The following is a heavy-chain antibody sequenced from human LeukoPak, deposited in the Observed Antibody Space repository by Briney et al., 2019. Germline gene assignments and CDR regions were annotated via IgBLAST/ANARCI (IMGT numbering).Heavy chain of an antibody. CDR1: EYSFNSYY. CDR2: INPGGGTT. Sequence: EASVKVSCKASEYSFNSYYMHWVRQAPGQGLEWMGMINPGGGTTTHTQKFQSRVTMTSDTSTSTVHMQLSSLRSDDTAIYYCATDSSGWFPPHYFYYAMDVWGQGTTITVSS. J-gene: IGHJ6*02. CDR3: ATDSSGWFPPHYFYYAMDV. D-gene: IGHD6-19*01. V-gene: IGHV1-46*02.